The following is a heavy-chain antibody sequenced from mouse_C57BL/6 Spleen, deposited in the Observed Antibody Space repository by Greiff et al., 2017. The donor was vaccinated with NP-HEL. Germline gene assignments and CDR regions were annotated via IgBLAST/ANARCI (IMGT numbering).Heavy chain of an antibody. V-gene: IGHV5-16*01. Sequence: EVQVVESEGGLVQPGSSMKLSCTASGFTFSDYYMAWVRQVPEKGLEWVANINYDGSSTYYLDSLKSRFIISRDNAKNILYLQMSSLKSEDTATYYCARDSNYALFAYWGQGTLVTVSA. D-gene: IGHD2-5*01. CDR1: GFTFSDYY. CDR2: INYDGSST. J-gene: IGHJ3*01. CDR3: ARDSNYALFAY.